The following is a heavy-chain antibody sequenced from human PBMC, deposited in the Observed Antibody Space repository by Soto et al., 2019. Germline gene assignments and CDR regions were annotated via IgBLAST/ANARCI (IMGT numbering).Heavy chain of an antibody. V-gene: IGHV4-39*01. CDR2: IYHTGNA. CDR1: SNSIINNPIY. CDR3: ARDFFDSSDYTTNWFDP. Sequence: PADTLSLTCRDPSNSIINNPIYSAWIREPAGVGLEWIVSIYHTGNAYYNPSLKGRVTISVDTSKNQFSLKLTSVTAADAALYYCARDFFDSSDYTTNWFDPWGQGTLVTVS. J-gene: IGHJ5*02. D-gene: IGHD3-22*01.